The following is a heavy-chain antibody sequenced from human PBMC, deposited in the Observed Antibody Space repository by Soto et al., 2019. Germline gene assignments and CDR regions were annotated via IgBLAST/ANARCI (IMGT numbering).Heavy chain of an antibody. Sequence: ASVKVSCKASGYTFTGYYIHWVRQAPGQGLEWMGWINPNNGGTNYAQNFQGWVTMTRDTSISTACMEVTRLKSDDTAVYYCAREHYGSGKVFDYWGPGTLVTVSS. J-gene: IGHJ4*02. CDR2: INPNNGGT. D-gene: IGHD3-10*01. CDR1: GYTFTGYY. V-gene: IGHV1-2*04. CDR3: AREHYGSGKVFDY.